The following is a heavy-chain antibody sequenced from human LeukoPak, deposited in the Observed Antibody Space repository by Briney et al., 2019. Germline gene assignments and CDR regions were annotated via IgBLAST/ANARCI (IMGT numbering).Heavy chain of an antibody. Sequence: GGSLRLSCAASGFTFSNYAMSWVRQAPGKGLEWVSTISVGGGSTYYADSVKGRFTISRDNSENTLNLQMNSLRVEDTAVYYCVEGSERYYYEYWGQGTLVTVSS. CDR1: GFTFSNYA. CDR2: ISVGGGST. CDR3: VEGSERYYYEY. J-gene: IGHJ4*02. V-gene: IGHV3-23*01. D-gene: IGHD3-10*01.